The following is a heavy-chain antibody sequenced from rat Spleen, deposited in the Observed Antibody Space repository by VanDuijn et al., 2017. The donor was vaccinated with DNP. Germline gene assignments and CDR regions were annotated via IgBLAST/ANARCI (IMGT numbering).Heavy chain of an antibody. V-gene: IGHV5S23*01. CDR3: ARLGDSYVDY. CDR1: GFIFSDYY. CDR2: ISTSGGST. J-gene: IGHJ2*01. Sequence: EVQLVESGGGLVQPGRSLKLSCAASGFIFSDYYMAWVRQAPTKGLELVASISTSGGSTYYRDSVEGRFTVSRDNAKSTLYLQMDSLRSEDTATYYCARLGDSYVDYWGQGVMVTVSS.